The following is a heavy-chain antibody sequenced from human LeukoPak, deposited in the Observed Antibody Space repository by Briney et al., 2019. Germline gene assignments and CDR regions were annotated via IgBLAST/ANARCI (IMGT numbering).Heavy chain of an antibody. CDR3: ATDGARGSWFDP. Sequence: GGSLRLSCAASGFTFNNAWMNWVRQAPGKGLEWVGRIKSKSDGGTTDYAAPVKGRFTFSRDDSKNTVYLQMNSLRTEDTAVYYCATDGARGSWFDPWGQGTLVTVSS. CDR2: IKSKSDGGTT. D-gene: IGHD3-16*01. J-gene: IGHJ5*02. CDR1: GFTFNNAW. V-gene: IGHV3-15*07.